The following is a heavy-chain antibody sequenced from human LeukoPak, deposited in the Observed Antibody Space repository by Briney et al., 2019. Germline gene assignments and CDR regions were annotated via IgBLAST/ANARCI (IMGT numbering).Heavy chain of an antibody. Sequence: GGSLRLSCAASGFIFNNYGLIWVRQAPGKGLEWVSAISNDGGGTNYADFVKGRFTISRDNSKNTLFLQMNSLRAEDTALYYCAKGSSGFFVDLWGQGTLVTVSS. V-gene: IGHV3-23*01. D-gene: IGHD3-22*01. J-gene: IGHJ5*02. CDR3: AKGSSGFFVDL. CDR2: ISNDGGGT. CDR1: GFIFNNYG.